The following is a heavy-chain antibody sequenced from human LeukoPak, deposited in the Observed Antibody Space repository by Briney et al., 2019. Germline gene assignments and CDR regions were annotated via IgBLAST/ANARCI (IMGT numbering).Heavy chain of an antibody. CDR1: GGSISSYY. CDR2: IYTSGST. J-gene: IGHJ5*02. D-gene: IGHD3-16*01. V-gene: IGHV4-4*07. Sequence: SETLSLTCTVSGGSISSYYWSWIRQPAGKGLEWIGRIYTSGSTNYNPSLKSRVTMSVDTSKNQFSLKLSSVTAADTAVYYCARDVGITYYDYVWGWNWFDPWGQGTLVTVSS. CDR3: ARDVGITYYDYVWGWNWFDP.